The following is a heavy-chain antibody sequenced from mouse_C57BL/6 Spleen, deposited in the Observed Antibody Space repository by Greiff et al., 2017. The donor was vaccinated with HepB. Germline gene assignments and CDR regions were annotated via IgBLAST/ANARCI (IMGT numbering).Heavy chain of an antibody. CDR2: ISYSGST. CDR1: GYSITSDY. D-gene: IGHD1-1*01. J-gene: IGHJ1*03. Sequence: EVKLQESGPGLAKPSQTLSLTCSVTGYSITSDYWNWIRKFPGNKLEYMGYISYSGSTYYNPSLKSRISITRDTSKNQYYLQLNSVTTEDTATYYCARYWYYGSSYDWYFDVWGTGTTVTVSS. V-gene: IGHV3-8*01. CDR3: ARYWYYGSSYDWYFDV.